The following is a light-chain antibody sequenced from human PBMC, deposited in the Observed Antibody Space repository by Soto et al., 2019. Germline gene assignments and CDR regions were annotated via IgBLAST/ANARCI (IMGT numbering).Light chain of an antibody. CDR1: SSNIGGNS. Sequence: QSVVTQPPSVSAAPGQKVTSSCSGSSSNIGGNSVSWYQQLPGTAPKLLIYDDNKRPSGIPDRFSGSKSGTSATLGITGFQTGDEADYYCGSWDSSLSDYVFGTGTKVTVL. CDR3: GSWDSSLSDYV. V-gene: IGLV1-51*01. CDR2: DDN. J-gene: IGLJ1*01.